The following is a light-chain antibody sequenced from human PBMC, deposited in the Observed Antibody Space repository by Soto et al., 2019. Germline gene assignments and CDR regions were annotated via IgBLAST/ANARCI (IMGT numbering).Light chain of an antibody. Sequence: DIQLTQSPSFLSASVGDRVTITCRASQGIGRSLPWYQQNPGKVPKLLIYDAVILQSGVPSRFSGSGSGTEFTLTISSLQPEDFATYYCQQLSEYPLTFGGGTKVEIK. CDR2: DAV. CDR3: QQLSEYPLT. J-gene: IGKJ4*01. V-gene: IGKV1-9*01. CDR1: QGIGRS.